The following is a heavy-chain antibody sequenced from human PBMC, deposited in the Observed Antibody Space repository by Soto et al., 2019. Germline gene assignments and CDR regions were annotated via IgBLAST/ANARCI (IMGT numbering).Heavy chain of an antibody. Sequence: GASVKDSCKAPGYTFTRYGISWVRQAPGQGLEWMGWISGYNGDTNYAQKFQGRVSMTIDTSTTTAYMELRSLTSDDTAVYYCAKNGQPPYYYYGLDVWGQGTKVTVSS. CDR1: GYTFTRYG. D-gene: IGHD2-8*01. V-gene: IGHV1-18*01. CDR2: ISGYNGDT. J-gene: IGHJ6*02. CDR3: AKNGQPPYYYYGLDV.